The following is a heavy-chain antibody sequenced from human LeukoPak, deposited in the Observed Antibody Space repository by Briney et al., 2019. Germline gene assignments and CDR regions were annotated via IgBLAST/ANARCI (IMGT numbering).Heavy chain of an antibody. V-gene: IGHV3-48*01. CDR3: AREVSGDNYYYYYMDV. CDR2: ISSSSSTI. J-gene: IGHJ6*03. CDR1: GFAFSSYS. Sequence: GGSLRLSCAASGFAFSSYSMNWVRQAPGKGLEWVSYISSSSSTIYYADSVKGRFTISRDNAKNSPYLQMNSLRAEDTAVYYCAREVSGDNYYYYYMDVWGKGTTVTVSS. D-gene: IGHD2-21*01.